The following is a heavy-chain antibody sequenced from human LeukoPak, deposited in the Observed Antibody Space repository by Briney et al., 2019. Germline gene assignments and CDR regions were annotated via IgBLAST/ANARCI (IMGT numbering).Heavy chain of an antibody. CDR3: AKMIDYGDY. J-gene: IGHJ4*02. Sequence: GGSLRLSCAASGFTLSSYAMSWVRQAPGKGLEWVSAINGSGRSTYYADSVKGRFTISRDNSKNTLYLQMNSLRAEDTALYYCAKMIDYGDYWGQGTLVTVSS. V-gene: IGHV3-23*01. CDR2: INGSGRST. CDR1: GFTLSSYA. D-gene: IGHD2-21*01.